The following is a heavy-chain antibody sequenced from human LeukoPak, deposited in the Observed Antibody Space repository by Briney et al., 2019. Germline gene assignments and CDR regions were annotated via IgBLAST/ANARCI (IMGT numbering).Heavy chain of an antibody. D-gene: IGHD3-10*01. CDR3: ARDHREKYYYYGMDV. V-gene: IGHV3-7*01. CDR2: MKGDGSEK. Sequence: GGSLRLSCVASGFTFSTYWMTWVRQAPGKGLEWVANMKGDGSEKYYVDSVKGRFTISRDNAKNSLYLQMNSLRAEDTAVYYCARDHREKYYYYGMDVWGQGTTVTVSS. J-gene: IGHJ6*02. CDR1: GFTFSTYW.